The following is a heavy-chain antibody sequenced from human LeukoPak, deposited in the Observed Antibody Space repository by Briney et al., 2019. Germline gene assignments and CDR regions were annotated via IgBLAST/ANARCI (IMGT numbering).Heavy chain of an antibody. J-gene: IGHJ4*02. D-gene: IGHD3-22*01. CDR2: IIPILGIA. Sequence: ASVKVSCKASGGTFSSYTISWVRQAPGQGLEWMGRIIPILGIANYAQKFQGRVMITADKSTSTAYMELSSLRSEDMAVYYCARDSPYDSSDPFDYWGQGTLVTVSS. CDR3: ARDSPYDSSDPFDY. V-gene: IGHV1-69*04. CDR1: GGTFSSYT.